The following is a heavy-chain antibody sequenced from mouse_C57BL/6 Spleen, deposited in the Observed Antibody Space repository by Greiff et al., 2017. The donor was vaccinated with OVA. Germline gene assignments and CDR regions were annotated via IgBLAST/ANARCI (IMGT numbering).Heavy chain of an antibody. Sequence: EVQLQQSGPELVKPGASVKISCKASGYTFTDYYMNWVKQSHGKSLEWIGDINPNNGGTSYNQKFKGKATLTVDKSSSTAYMELRSLTSEDSAVYYCAPCDSPWFAYWGQGTLVTVSA. CDR1: GYTFTDYY. CDR3: APCDSPWFAY. J-gene: IGHJ3*01. CDR2: INPNNGGT. V-gene: IGHV1-26*01. D-gene: IGHD2-4*01.